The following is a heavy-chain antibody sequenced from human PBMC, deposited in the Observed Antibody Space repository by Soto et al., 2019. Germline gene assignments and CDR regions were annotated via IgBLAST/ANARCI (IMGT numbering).Heavy chain of an antibody. Sequence: SETLSLTCTVSGGSISSYYWSWIRQPPGKGLEWIGYIYYSGSTNYNPSLKSRVTISVDTSKNQFSLKLSSVTAAYTAVYYCARYDYSNYVVFDYWGQGTLVTVSS. J-gene: IGHJ4*02. CDR1: GGSISSYY. D-gene: IGHD4-4*01. CDR3: ARYDYSNYVVFDY. V-gene: IGHV4-59*01. CDR2: IYYSGST.